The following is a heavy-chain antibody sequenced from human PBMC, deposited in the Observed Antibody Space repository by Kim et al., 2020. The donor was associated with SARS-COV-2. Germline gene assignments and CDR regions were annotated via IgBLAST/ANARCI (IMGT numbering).Heavy chain of an antibody. CDR3: ARRFLDCGGDCYIGAFDI. D-gene: IGHD2-21*02. Sequence: GESLKISCKGSGYSFTSYWIGWVRQMPGKGLEWMGIIYPGDSDTRYSPSFQGQVTISADKSISTAYLQWSSLKASDTAMYYCARRFLDCGGDCYIGAFDIWGQGTMVTVSS. CDR1: GYSFTSYW. CDR2: IYPGDSDT. J-gene: IGHJ3*02. V-gene: IGHV5-51*01.